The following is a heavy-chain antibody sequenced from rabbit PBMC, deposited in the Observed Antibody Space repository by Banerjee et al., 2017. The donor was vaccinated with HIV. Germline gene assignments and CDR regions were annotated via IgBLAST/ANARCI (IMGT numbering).Heavy chain of an antibody. V-gene: IGHV1S43*01. J-gene: IGHJ3*01. CDR3: ATYSNRGYLDL. Sequence: EESGGGLVKPGGTLTLTCTASGIDFSSYYYMCWVRQAPGKGPEWVACIYTSSGNTDYASWVNGRFTISRSTSLNTVTLQMTSLTAADTATYFCATYSNRGYLDLWGQGTLVTVS. CDR1: GIDFSSYYY. D-gene: IGHD1-1*01. CDR2: IYTSSGNT.